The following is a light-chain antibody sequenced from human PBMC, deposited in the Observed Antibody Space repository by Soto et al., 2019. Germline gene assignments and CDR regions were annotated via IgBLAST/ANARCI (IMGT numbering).Light chain of an antibody. J-gene: IGLJ3*02. CDR1: SSDVGNYNY. Sequence: QSVLTQPASVSGSPGQSITISCTGTSSDVGNYNYVSWFQQHPGKAPKVMIYDVSTRPSGISDRFSGSKSGNTASLTISGLQAEDEADYYCNSYTSISTWVFGGGTKLTVL. V-gene: IGLV2-14*03. CDR3: NSYTSISTWV. CDR2: DVS.